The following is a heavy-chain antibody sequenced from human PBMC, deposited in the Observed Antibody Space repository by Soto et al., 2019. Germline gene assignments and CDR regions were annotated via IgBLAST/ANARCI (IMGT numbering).Heavy chain of an antibody. CDR3: ARATYGDFDY. D-gene: IGHD4-17*01. V-gene: IGHV4-61*01. CDR2: IYYSGST. Sequence: QVQLQESGLGLVKPSETLSLTCTVSGGSVSSGSYYWSWIRQPPGKGLEWIGYIYYSGSTNYNPALKSRVTISVDTSKNQFSLKLSSVTAADTAVYYCARATYGDFDYWGQGTLVTVSS. CDR1: GGSVSSGSYY. J-gene: IGHJ4*02.